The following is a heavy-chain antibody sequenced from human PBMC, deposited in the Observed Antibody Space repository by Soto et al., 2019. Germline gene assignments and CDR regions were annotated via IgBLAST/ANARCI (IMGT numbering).Heavy chain of an antibody. CDR3: ASMGRPEDSSAYTFDS. D-gene: IGHD3-22*01. CDR2: IYYSGST. CDR1: GGSINSADYY. Sequence: QVQLQESGPGLVKPSQTLSLTCTVSGGSINSADYYWSWIRQPPGKGLEWIGYIYYSGSTYYNPSLKSRLTISVDTSKNQFSLKLSSVTAADTAVFYCASMGRPEDSSAYTFDSWGQGTLVTVSS. J-gene: IGHJ4*02. V-gene: IGHV4-30-4*01.